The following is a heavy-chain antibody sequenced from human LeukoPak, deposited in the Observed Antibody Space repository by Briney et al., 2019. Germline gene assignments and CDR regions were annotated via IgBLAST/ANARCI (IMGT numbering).Heavy chain of an antibody. D-gene: IGHD3-3*01. CDR3: ARDGGTNDFWSGFYDY. CDR2: INPSGGST. V-gene: IGHV1-46*01. Sequence: GASVKVSCKASEYTFTSYYTHWVRQAPGQGLEWMGIINPSGGSTSYAQKFQGRVTMTRDTSTSTVYMELSSLRSEDTAVYYCARDGGTNDFWSGFYDYWGQGTLVTVSS. CDR1: EYTFTSYY. J-gene: IGHJ4*02.